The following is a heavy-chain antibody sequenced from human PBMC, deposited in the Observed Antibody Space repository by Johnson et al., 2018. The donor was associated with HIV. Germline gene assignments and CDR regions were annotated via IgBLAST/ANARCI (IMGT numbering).Heavy chain of an antibody. J-gene: IGHJ3*02. V-gene: IGHV3-7*01. CDR2: IKQDGSEK. CDR1: GFTFGTYW. CDR3: AKDLRVFDWFNAYDAFDI. D-gene: IGHD3-9*01. Sequence: VQLVESGGGLVQPGESLRLSCVVSGFTFGTYWMTWVRQAPGKGLEWVANIKQDGSEKYYADSVKGRFTISRDNSKNTLYLQMNSLRAEDTAVYYCAKDLRVFDWFNAYDAFDIWGQGTMVTVSS.